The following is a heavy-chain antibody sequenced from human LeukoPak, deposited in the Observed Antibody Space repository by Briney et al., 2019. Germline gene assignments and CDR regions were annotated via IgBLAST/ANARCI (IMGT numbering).Heavy chain of an antibody. D-gene: IGHD1-26*01. CDR1: GYIFNSYG. CDR3: ARDPVGANGVFDY. Sequence: ASVKVSCKASGYIFNSYGISWVRQAPGQGLEWMGWNSAFNGNTNYAQKFQGRVTMTTGTSTNTAYMELRSLSADDTPVYFCARDPVGANGVFDYWGQGTLVTVSS. V-gene: IGHV1-18*01. CDR2: NSAFNGNT. J-gene: IGHJ4*02.